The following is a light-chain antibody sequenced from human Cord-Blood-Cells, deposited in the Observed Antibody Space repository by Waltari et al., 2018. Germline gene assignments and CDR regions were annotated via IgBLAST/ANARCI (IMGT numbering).Light chain of an antibody. CDR1: QSVSSSY. J-gene: IGKJ4*01. Sequence: EIVLPPSPGTLSFSPGERATLSCRASQSVSSSYLAWYQQKPGQAPRLLIYGASSRATGIPDRFSGSGSGTDFTLTISRLEPEDFAVYYCQQYGSSPLTFGGGTKVEIK. CDR2: GAS. CDR3: QQYGSSPLT. V-gene: IGKV3-20*01.